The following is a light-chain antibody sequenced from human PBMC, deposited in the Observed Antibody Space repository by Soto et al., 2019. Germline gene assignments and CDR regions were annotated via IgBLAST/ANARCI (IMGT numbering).Light chain of an antibody. V-gene: IGKV1-27*01. J-gene: IGKJ5*01. CDR1: QDISVY. Sequence: DPQMTQSPSSLSASVGDRVTITCRASQDISVYLAWYQQKPGKVPKLLIYSASTLQSGVPSRFSGSGSGTDFTLTISSLQPEDVATYYCQKFNTAPLTFGQGTRLEIK. CDR2: SAS. CDR3: QKFNTAPLT.